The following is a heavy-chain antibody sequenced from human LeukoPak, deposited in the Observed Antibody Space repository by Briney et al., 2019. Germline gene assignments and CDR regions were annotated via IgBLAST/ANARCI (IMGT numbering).Heavy chain of an antibody. Sequence: KSSETLSLTCTVSGGSISSFFWSWIRQPPGKGLEWIGYIYYSGSTNYNPSLKSRVTISVDTSKNQFSLKLSSVTAADTAVYYCARDRLIGGGGHYFDYWGQGTLVTVSS. CDR2: IYYSGST. CDR1: GGSISSFF. V-gene: IGHV4-59*01. CDR3: ARDRLIGGGGHYFDY. J-gene: IGHJ4*02. D-gene: IGHD2-15*01.